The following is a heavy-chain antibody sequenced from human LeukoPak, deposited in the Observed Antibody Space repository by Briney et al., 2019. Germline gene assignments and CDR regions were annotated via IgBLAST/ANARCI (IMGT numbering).Heavy chain of an antibody. CDR1: GFTLSSYA. V-gene: IGHV3-69-1*01. Sequence: GGSLRLSCTGSGFTLSSYAMNWVRRAPGQGLEWVSSISSSSDIYYTDSVKGRFTISRDNAKNSLYLQMNSLRAEDTAVYYCVTDYGGSSGAFDIWGQGTMVTVSS. J-gene: IGHJ3*02. CDR3: VTDYGGSSGAFDI. CDR2: ISSSSDI. D-gene: IGHD4-23*01.